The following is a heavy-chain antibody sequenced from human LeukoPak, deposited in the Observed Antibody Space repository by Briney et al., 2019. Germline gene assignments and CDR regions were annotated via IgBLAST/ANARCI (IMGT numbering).Heavy chain of an antibody. V-gene: IGHV1-69*04. CDR2: IIPILGIA. J-gene: IGHJ4*02. D-gene: IGHD2-15*01. Sequence: SVKVSCTASGGTFSSYAISWVRQAPGQGLEWMGRIIPILGIANYAQKFQGRVTITADKSTSTAYMELSSLRSEDTAVYYCAREYDIVVVVAATPNYFDYWGQGTLVTVSS. CDR3: AREYDIVVVVAATPNYFDY. CDR1: GGTFSSYA.